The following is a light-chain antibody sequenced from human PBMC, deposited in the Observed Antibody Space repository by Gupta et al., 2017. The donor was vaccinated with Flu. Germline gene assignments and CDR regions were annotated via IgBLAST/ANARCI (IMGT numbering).Light chain of an antibody. CDR1: QSIRIW. CDR3: QQYNSYWT. Sequence: DIQMTQSPSTLSASIGDRVTITCRASQSIRIWLAWYQQKPGKAPKLLISKASSLESGVPSRFSGSGSGTEFSLTISSLQPDDFATYYCQQYNSYWTFGQGTKVEFK. V-gene: IGKV1-5*03. CDR2: KAS. J-gene: IGKJ1*01.